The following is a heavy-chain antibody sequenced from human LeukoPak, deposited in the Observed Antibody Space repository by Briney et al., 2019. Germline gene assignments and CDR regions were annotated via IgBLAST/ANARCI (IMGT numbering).Heavy chain of an antibody. CDR3: ARDLQYYYDSGGYRDLFGY. D-gene: IGHD3-22*01. Sequence: GASVKVSCKASGYTFTSYGISWVRQAPGQGLEWMGWVNTYNGNTYYAQKLQGRVTMTTDTSTSTAYMELRSLRSDDTAVYYCARDLQYYYDSGGYRDLFGYWGQGTLVTASS. CDR1: GYTFTSYG. CDR2: VNTYNGNT. J-gene: IGHJ4*02. V-gene: IGHV1-18*01.